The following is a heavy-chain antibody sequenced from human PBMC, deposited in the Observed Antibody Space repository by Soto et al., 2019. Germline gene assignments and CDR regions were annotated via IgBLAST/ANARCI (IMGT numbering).Heavy chain of an antibody. CDR2: INHSGST. J-gene: IGHJ6*02. V-gene: IGHV4-34*01. D-gene: IGHD5-12*01. CDR1: GGSFSGYY. Sequence: XATLSLTFAVYGGSFSGYYWSWIRQPPGKGLEWIGEINHSGSTNYNPSLKSRVTISVDTSKNQFSLKLSSVTAADTAVYYCARVRSGYDFYYYYYGMDVWGQGTTVTVSS. CDR3: ARVRSGYDFYYYYYGMDV.